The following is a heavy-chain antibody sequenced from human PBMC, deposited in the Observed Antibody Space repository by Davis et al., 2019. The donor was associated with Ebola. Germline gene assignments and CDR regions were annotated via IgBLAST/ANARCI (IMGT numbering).Heavy chain of an antibody. CDR3: AIEALDY. CDR1: GFTFSRYS. Sequence: GESLKISCAASGFTFSRYSLSWVRQAPGKGLEWISYISTGGSTINYADSVKGRFTISRGDAKNSLSLQMNSLRAEDTAVYYCAIEALDYWGQGTLVTVSS. J-gene: IGHJ4*02. V-gene: IGHV3-48*04. CDR2: ISTGGSTI.